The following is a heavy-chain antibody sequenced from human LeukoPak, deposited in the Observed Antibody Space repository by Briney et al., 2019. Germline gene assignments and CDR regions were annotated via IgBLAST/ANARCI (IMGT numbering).Heavy chain of an antibody. CDR2: MNPNSGNT. CDR1: GYTFTSYD. CDR3: ARGDKGYCSSTSCRNYYYCGMDV. J-gene: IGHJ6*02. D-gene: IGHD2-2*01. V-gene: IGHV1-8*01. Sequence: GASVKVSCKASGYTFTSYDINWVRQATGQGLEWMGWMNPNSGNTGYAQKFQGRVTMTRNTSISTAYMELSSLRSEDTAVYYCARGDKGYCSSTSCRNYYYCGMDVWGQGTTVTVSS.